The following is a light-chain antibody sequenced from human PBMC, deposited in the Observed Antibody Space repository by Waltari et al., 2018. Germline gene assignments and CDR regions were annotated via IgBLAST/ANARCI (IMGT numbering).Light chain of an antibody. Sequence: QSALTQPPSASGSPGQSVTISCTGTSSDVGGYNYVSWYQQNPGKAPKLIIYEVNKRPSGVPARFSGSKSGNTASLTVSGLQAEDDADYYCSSYAGNNNVFGTGTKVTVL. CDR2: EVN. J-gene: IGLJ1*01. CDR3: SSYAGNNNV. V-gene: IGLV2-8*01. CDR1: SSDVGGYNY.